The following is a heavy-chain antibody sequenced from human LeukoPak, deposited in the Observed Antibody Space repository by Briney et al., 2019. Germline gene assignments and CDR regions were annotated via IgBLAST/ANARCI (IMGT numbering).Heavy chain of an antibody. Sequence: GGSLRLSCAASGFTFSSYSMNWVRQALGKGLEWVSSISSSSSYIYYADSVKGRFTISRDNAKNSLYLQVNSLRAEDTAVYYCARVSASCSSTSCYFDYWGQGTLVTVSS. V-gene: IGHV3-21*01. CDR2: ISSSSSYI. CDR1: GFTFSSYS. D-gene: IGHD2-2*01. CDR3: ARVSASCSSTSCYFDY. J-gene: IGHJ4*02.